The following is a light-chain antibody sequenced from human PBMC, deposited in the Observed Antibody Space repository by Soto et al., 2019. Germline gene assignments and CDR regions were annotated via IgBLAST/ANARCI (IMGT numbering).Light chain of an antibody. CDR3: QQSYSSFFT. CDR1: QSIDEY. CDR2: AAS. Sequence: DIQMTQSPSSLSASVGDRVTITCRASQSIDEYLNWYQQKPGKAPKLLIYAASSLQSGVPSRFSGSGSGTDFTLSISSLQPEDFAAYYCQQSYSSFFTFGPGTKVDIK. J-gene: IGKJ3*01. V-gene: IGKV1-39*01.